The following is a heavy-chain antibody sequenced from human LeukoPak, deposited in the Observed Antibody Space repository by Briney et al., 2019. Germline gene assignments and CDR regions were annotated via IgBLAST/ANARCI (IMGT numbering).Heavy chain of an antibody. CDR2: INPHSGGT. J-gene: IGHJ4*02. CDR3: AREGAAAGIEDFDY. V-gene: IGHV1-2*02. CDR1: GYTFTDYY. D-gene: IGHD6-13*01. Sequence: GASVKVSCKASGYTFTDYYMHWVRQAPGQGLELMGWINPHSGGTNYAQKFQGRVTMTRDTSISAAYMELIRLKSDDTAVYYCAREGAAAGIEDFDYWGQGTLVTVSS.